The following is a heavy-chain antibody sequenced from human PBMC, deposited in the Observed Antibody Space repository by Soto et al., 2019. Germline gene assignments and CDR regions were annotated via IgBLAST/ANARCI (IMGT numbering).Heavy chain of an antibody. J-gene: IGHJ5*02. CDR1: GGSISTDY. Sequence: QVQLQESGPGLVKPSETLSLTCTVSGGSISTDYWSWIRQPPGKGLEWIGYSYYSWSTNYNPSLKSRVTISVDTSKNQFSLKLSSVTAADTAVYYWAREGLEGWFDPWGQGTLVTVSS. CDR2: SYYSWST. V-gene: IGHV4-59*01. CDR3: AREGLEGWFDP.